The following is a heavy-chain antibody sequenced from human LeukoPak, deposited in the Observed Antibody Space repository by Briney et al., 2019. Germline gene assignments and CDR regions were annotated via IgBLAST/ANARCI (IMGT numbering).Heavy chain of an antibody. CDR2: MYHSGST. D-gene: IGHD2/OR15-2a*01. CDR3: ARVKISEAGPFDH. Sequence: SETLSLTCTVSGGSISSSDYYWGWIRQPPGKGLEWIGTMYHSGSTYYHPSLKSRVTISVDTSMNHFSLKVTSVTAADTAVYYCARVKISEAGPFDHWGQETLVTVSS. J-gene: IGHJ4*02. V-gene: IGHV4-39*02. CDR1: GGSISSSDYY.